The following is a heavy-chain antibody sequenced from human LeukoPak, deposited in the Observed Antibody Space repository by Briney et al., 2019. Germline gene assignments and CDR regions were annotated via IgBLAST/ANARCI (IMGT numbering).Heavy chain of an antibody. CDR2: ISGSGGST. CDR1: GFTFSSYA. V-gene: IGHV3-23*01. D-gene: IGHD5-12*01. CDR3: AKDHNIAPQYGPFDY. Sequence: GGSLRLSCAASGFTFSSYAMSWVRQAPGKGLEWVSAISGSGGSTYYADSVKGRFTISRDNSKNTLYLQMNSLRAEDTAVYYCAKDHNIAPQYGPFDYWGQGTLVTVSS. J-gene: IGHJ4*02.